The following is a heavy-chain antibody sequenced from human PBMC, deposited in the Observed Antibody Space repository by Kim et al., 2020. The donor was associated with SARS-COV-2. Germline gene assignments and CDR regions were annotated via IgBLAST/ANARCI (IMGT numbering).Heavy chain of an antibody. V-gene: IGHV4-31*03. CDR3: ARENYYDSSGYIRSPRDAFDI. J-gene: IGHJ3*02. D-gene: IGHD3-22*01. Sequence: SETLSLTCTVSGGSISSGGYYWSWIRQHPGKGLEWIGYIYYSGSTYYNPSLKSRVTISVDTSKNQFSLKLSSVTAADTAVYYCARENYYDSSGYIRSPRDAFDIWGQGTMVTVSS. CDR1: GGSISSGGYY. CDR2: IYYSGST.